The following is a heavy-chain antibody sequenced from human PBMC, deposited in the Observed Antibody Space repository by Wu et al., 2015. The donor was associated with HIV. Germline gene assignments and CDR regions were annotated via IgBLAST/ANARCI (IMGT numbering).Heavy chain of an antibody. CDR1: GDGFASYA. V-gene: IGHV1-46*01. CDR2: INPSGGST. J-gene: IGHJ3*02. CDR3: ASTYCSSTSCYESDAFDI. D-gene: IGHD2-2*01. Sequence: HVQLVQFGAEVKKPGSSVKVNCKASGDGFASYAVSWVRQAPGQGLEWMGIINPSGGSTSYAQKFQGRVTMTRDTSTSTVYMELSSLRSEDTAVYYCASTYCSSTSCYESDAFDIWGQGTMVTVSS.